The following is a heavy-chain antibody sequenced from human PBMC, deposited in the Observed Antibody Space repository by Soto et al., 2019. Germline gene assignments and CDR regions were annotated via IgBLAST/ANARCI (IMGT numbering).Heavy chain of an antibody. D-gene: IGHD6-6*01. CDR2: ISYDGSNK. J-gene: IGHJ5*02. Sequence: PGGSLRFSCAASGFTFSSYGMHWVRQAPGKGLEWVAVISYDGSNKYYADSVKGRFTISRDNSKNTLYLQMNSLRAEDTAVYYCAKAGKQLVPLAFDGFTWGQGTLVTVS. V-gene: IGHV3-30*18. CDR1: GFTFSSYG. CDR3: AKAGKQLVPLAFDGFT.